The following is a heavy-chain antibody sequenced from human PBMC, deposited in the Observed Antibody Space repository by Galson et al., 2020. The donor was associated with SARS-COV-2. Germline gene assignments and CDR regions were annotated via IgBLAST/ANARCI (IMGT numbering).Heavy chain of an antibody. CDR1: GYTFTDSY. CDR2: IYPKSGGT. CDR3: ARVRDLGRLQVKF. V-gene: IGHV1-2*02. Sequence: ASVKVSCKASGYTFTDSYLHWVRQAPGQGLEWMGWIYPKSGGTDYAQKFRGRVTMTRDTSIGTAYMELSSLTSDDTAVYYWARVRDLGRLQVKFWGQGVQVTVSS. D-gene: IGHD4-17*01. J-gene: IGHJ4*02.